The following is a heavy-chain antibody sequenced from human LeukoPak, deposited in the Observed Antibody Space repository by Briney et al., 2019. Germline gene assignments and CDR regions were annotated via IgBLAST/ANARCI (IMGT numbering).Heavy chain of an antibody. V-gene: IGHV4-61*01. CDR2: IYYSGRT. D-gene: IGHD1/OR15-1a*01. CDR1: GGSVSSGSYY. CDR3: AGRGANWNRSYYFDY. J-gene: IGHJ4*02. Sequence: AETLSLTCTVSGGSVSSGSYYWSWIRQAPGKGLEWIGYIYYSGRTNYNPSLNSRVTISVDTSKNQFSLKLSSVTAADTAVYYCAGRGANWNRSYYFDYWGQGTLVTVTS.